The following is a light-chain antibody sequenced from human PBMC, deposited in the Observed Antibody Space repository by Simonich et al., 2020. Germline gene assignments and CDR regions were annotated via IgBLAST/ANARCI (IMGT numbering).Light chain of an antibody. CDR3: QQLNSYPPWT. CDR1: QGISSY. V-gene: IGKV1-9*01. J-gene: IGKJ1*01. Sequence: DIQLTQSPSFLSASVGDRVTITCRASQGISSYLACYQQKPGKAPKLLIYAASTLQSGVPSRFSGSGSGTEFTLTISRLQPEDFATYYCQQLNSYPPWTFGQGTKVEIK. CDR2: AAS.